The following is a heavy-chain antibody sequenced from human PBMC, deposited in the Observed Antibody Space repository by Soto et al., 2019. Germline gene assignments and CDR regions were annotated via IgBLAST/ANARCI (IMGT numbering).Heavy chain of an antibody. J-gene: IGHJ6*02. V-gene: IGHV4-59*01. CDR2: IYYSGST. CDR3: ARVRGYYYAIDA. Sequence: SQTLFLTWTVSGGSISSSYWSWIRQPPGKGLEWIGYIYYSGSTNYNPSLKSRVTISVDTSKNQFSLKLSSVTAADIAVYYCARVRGYYYAIDAWGQGTTVT. CDR1: GGSISSSY.